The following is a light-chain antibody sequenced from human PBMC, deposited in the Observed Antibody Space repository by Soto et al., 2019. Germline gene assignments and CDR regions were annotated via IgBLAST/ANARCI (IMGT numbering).Light chain of an antibody. Sequence: EIVLTQSPATLSLSPGERATLSCRASQSVSSYVAWYQQKPGQAPRLLIYDASNRATGIPARFSGSGSGTDFTLTISSLEPEDFAVYYCQQRRNWPPWTFGQGTKVEIK. V-gene: IGKV3-11*01. CDR1: QSVSSY. J-gene: IGKJ1*01. CDR3: QQRRNWPPWT. CDR2: DAS.